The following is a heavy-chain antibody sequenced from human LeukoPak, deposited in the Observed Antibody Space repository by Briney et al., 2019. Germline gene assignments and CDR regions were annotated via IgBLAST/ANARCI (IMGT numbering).Heavy chain of an antibody. V-gene: IGHV3-30*02. D-gene: IGHD3-10*01. J-gene: IGHJ4*02. Sequence: PGESLRLSCAASGFTFSSYGMHWVRQAPGKGLEWVAFIRYDGSNNYYADSVKGRFAISRDNPKNTLYLQMNSLRAEDTAVYYCAKPLLSSGSMPSYWGQGTLVTVSS. CDR3: AKPLLSSGSMPSY. CDR2: IRYDGSNN. CDR1: GFTFSSYG.